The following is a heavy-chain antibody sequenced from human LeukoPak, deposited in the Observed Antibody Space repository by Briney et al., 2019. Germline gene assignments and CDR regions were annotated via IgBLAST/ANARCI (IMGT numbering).Heavy chain of an antibody. CDR2: ISGNGGTT. D-gene: IGHD3/OR15-3a*01. J-gene: IGHJ4*02. CDR3: VKPANGLVSYFDY. V-gene: IGHV3-23*01. Sequence: GGSLRLSCAASGFTFSTYAMIWVRQAPGKGLEWVSAISGNGGTTYYADSVKGRFTISRDNSKNTLYLQMSSLRAEDTAVYYCVKPANGLVSYFDYWGQGTLVTVSS. CDR1: GFTFSTYA.